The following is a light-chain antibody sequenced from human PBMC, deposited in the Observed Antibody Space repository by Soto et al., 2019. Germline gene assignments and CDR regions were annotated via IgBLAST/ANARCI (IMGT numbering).Light chain of an antibody. CDR1: QSIGTS. J-gene: IGKJ3*01. Sequence: DFQMTQSPSSLSASVGDRVSITCRASQSIGTSLNWYQQKPGKAPKLLIYSASTLQGGGPSRFSGSGSGTDFNLTISSLQPEDFATYYCQQSYTAPFTFGPGTKVDVK. V-gene: IGKV1-39*01. CDR3: QQSYTAPFT. CDR2: SAS.